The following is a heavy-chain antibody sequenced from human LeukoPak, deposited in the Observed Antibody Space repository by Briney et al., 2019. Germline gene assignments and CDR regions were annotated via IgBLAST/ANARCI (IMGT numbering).Heavy chain of an antibody. D-gene: IGHD2-15*01. CDR1: GYTLTELS. CDR3: ARLVVVAATLHYYGMDV. J-gene: IGHJ6*02. Sequence: ASVKVSCKVSGYTLTELSMHWVRQAPGKGLEWMGGFDPEDGETIYAQKFQGRVTMTEDTSTDTAYMELRSLRSDDTAVYYCARLVVVAATLHYYGMDVWGQGTTVTVSS. V-gene: IGHV1-24*01. CDR2: FDPEDGET.